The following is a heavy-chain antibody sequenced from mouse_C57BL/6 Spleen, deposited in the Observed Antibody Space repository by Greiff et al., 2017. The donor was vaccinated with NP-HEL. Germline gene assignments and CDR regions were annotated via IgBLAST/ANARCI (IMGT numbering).Heavy chain of an antibody. CDR2: ISYDGSN. CDR1: GYSITSGYY. V-gene: IGHV3-6*01. CDR3: ARGDYGSSPGYFDY. D-gene: IGHD1-1*01. Sequence: EVKLVESGPGLVKPSQSLSLTCSVTGYSITSGYYWNWIRQFPGNKLEWMGYISYDGSNNYNPSLKNRISITRDTSKNQFFLKLNSVTTEDTATYYCARGDYGSSPGYFDYWGQGTTLTVSS. J-gene: IGHJ2*01.